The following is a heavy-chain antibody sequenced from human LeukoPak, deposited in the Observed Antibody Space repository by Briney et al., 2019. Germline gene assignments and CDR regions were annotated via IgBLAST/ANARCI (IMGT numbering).Heavy chain of an antibody. CDR3: ARGGGAANYYYYYYMDV. V-gene: IGHV3-30*01. Sequence: GGSLRLSCAASGFTFSSYAMHWVRQAPGKGLEGVAVISYDGSNKYYADSVKGRFTISRDNSKNTLYLQMNSLRAEDTAVYYCARGGGAANYYYYYYMDVWGKGTTVTVSS. CDR2: ISYDGSNK. CDR1: GFTFSSYA. D-gene: IGHD6-13*01. J-gene: IGHJ6*03.